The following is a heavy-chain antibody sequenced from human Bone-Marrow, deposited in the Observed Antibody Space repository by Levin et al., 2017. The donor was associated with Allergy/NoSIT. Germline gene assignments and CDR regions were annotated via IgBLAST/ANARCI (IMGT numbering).Heavy chain of an antibody. D-gene: IGHD3-9*01. CDR2: LNRDGSEK. J-gene: IGHJ4*02. CDR3: ARDGGTIFGGGQDY. Sequence: AGGSLRLSCAASGFTFTDYWMSWVRQAPGKGLEWVANLNRDGSEKYYVHSVTGRFTISRDNAKNSLFLQMNSLRGEDTAVYYCARDGGTIFGGGQDYWGQGSLVTVSS. CDR1: GFTFTDYW. V-gene: IGHV3-7*01.